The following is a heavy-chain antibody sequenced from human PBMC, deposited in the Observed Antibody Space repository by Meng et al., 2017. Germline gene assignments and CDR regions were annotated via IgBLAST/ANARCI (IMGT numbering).Heavy chain of an antibody. Sequence: VHVGQSGLDYKKPGASVKVSCKASGYTFTSYAMNWVRQAPGQGLEWMGWINTNTGNPTYAQGFTGRFVFSLDTSVSTAYLQISSLKAEDTAVYYCARRYYYDSSGYYFYVFGYWGQGTLVTVSS. CDR3: ARRYYYDSSGYYFYVFGY. CDR1: GYTFTSYA. J-gene: IGHJ4*02. D-gene: IGHD3-22*01. CDR2: INTNTGNP. V-gene: IGHV7-4-1*02.